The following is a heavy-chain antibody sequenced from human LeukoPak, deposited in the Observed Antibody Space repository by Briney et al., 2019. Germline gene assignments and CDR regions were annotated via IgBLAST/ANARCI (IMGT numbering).Heavy chain of an antibody. D-gene: IGHD3-16*02. CDR2: ISSSGTTI. J-gene: IGHJ4*02. CDR1: GFTFSDYY. V-gene: IGHV3-11*04. CDR3: ARDGDYVWGSYRRFDY. Sequence: GGSLRLSCAASGFTFSDYYMSWIRQAPGKGLEWVSYISSSGTTIYYADSVKGRFTISRDNAKNSLYLQMNSLRADDTAVYYCARDGDYVWGSYRRFDYWGQGTLVTVSS.